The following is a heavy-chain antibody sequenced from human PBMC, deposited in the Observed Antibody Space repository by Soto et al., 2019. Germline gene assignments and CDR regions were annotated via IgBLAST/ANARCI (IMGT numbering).Heavy chain of an antibody. CDR1: GFTFSSYA. V-gene: IGHV3-30-3*01. D-gene: IGHD4-4*01. J-gene: IGHJ6*02. Sequence: QVQLVESGGGVVQPGRSLRLSCAASGFTFSSYAMHWVRQAPGQGLEWVAVISYDGSNKYYADSVKGRFTISRDNSKNTLYRQMNSLRAEDTAVYYCARDRLQYNYYYGMDVWGQGTTVTVSS. CDR3: ARDRLQYNYYYGMDV. CDR2: ISYDGSNK.